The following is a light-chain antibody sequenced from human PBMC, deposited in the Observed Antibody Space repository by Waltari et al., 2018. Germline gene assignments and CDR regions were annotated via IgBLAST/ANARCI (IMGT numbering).Light chain of an antibody. Sequence: QSALTQPASVSGSPGQSITISRTGTSRDVGTCNPVSRYQHHPVKAPKLMLYQSTKRPSGVSTRFSGSKSGHTASLTLSGLQAEDEADYYCCSFAGSSPPVVFGGGTKLTVL. V-gene: IGLV2-23*01. CDR3: CSFAGSSPPVV. J-gene: IGLJ2*01. CDR1: SRDVGTCNP. CDR2: QST.